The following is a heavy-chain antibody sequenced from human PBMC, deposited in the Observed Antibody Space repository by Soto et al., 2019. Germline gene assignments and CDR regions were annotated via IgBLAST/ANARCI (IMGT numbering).Heavy chain of an antibody. D-gene: IGHD3-16*01. J-gene: IGHJ4*02. CDR1: GYRFLTYW. CDR2: IYPGDSDT. V-gene: IGHV5-51*01. CDR3: VRRSQLWDIDY. Sequence: EVQLVQSGAEVKKPGESLKISCQGSGYRFLTYWMGWVRQTPGQGLEWMGIIYPGDSDTRYSPSFQGQVTISADKSIDNAYLQWSSLKASQTAMYYCVRRSQLWDIDYWGQGTVVTVSS.